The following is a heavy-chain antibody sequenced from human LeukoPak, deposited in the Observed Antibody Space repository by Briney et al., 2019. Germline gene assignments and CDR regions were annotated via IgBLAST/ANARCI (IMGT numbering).Heavy chain of an antibody. D-gene: IGHD4-17*01. Sequence: ASVKVSCKASGYTFTGYYMHWVRQAPGQGLEWMGWINPNSGGTNYAQKFQGRVTMTRDTSISTAYMELSRLRSDDTAVYYCARLMTTVTTRLSSWFDPWGQGTLVTVSS. J-gene: IGHJ5*02. V-gene: IGHV1-2*02. CDR2: INPNSGGT. CDR1: GYTFTGYY. CDR3: ARLMTTVTTRLSSWFDP.